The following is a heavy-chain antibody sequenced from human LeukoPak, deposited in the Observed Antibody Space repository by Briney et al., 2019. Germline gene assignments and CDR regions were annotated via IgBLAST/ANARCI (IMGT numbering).Heavy chain of an antibody. CDR3: AKDIIPRDY. V-gene: IGHV3-23*01. J-gene: IGHJ4*02. CDR1: GFTFSSYA. Sequence: PGGSLRLSWAASGFTFSSYAMSWVRQAPGKGRGWVSAISGSGGSTYYADSVKGRFTISRDNSKNTLYLQMNRLRAEDTAVYYCAKDIIPRDYWGQGTLVTVSS. D-gene: IGHD3-3*01. CDR2: ISGSGGST.